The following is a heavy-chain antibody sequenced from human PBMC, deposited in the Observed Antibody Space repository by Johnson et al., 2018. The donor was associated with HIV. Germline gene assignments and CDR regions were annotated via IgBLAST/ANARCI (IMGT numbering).Heavy chain of an antibody. CDR3: ARGRIGYSSSGDAFDI. CDR2: ISYDGSNK. V-gene: IGHV3-30-3*01. D-gene: IGHD6-13*01. J-gene: IGHJ3*02. Sequence: QVQLVESGGGVVQPGRSLKLSCSASGFTFSSYALHWVRQAPGKGLEWVAVISYDGSNKYYADSVKGRFTISRDNSKNTLYLQMNSLRAEDTAVYYCARGRIGYSSSGDAFDIWGQGTMVTVSS. CDR1: GFTFSSYA.